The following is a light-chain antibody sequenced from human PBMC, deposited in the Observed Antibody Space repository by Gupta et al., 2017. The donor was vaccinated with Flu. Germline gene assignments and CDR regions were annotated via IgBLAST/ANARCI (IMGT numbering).Light chain of an antibody. CDR3: QSYESSRNSYV. CDR1: SPNLGPGYD. V-gene: IGLV1-40*01. J-gene: IGLJ1*01. CDR2: ANT. Sequence: SVLTPPPSVSRAPGPRVNIPSTGSSPNLGPGYDVHWYQQLPGTAPKPLIYANTDRPPGVPDRFSGSKSGSSAALAITGLQAEDEADYYCQSYESSRNSYVFGAGTKVTVL.